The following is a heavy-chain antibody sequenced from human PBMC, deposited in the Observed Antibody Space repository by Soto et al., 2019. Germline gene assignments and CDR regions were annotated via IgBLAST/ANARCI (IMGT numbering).Heavy chain of an antibody. CDR3: ARDQGENFDY. CDR1: GGSISSYY. J-gene: IGHJ4*02. Sequence: SETLSLTCTVSGGSISSYYWSWIRQPPGKGLEWIGYIYYSGSTNYNPSLKSRVTISVDTSKNQFSLKLSSVTVADTAVYYCARDQGENFDYWGQGTLVTVSS. CDR2: IYYSGST. V-gene: IGHV4-59*01.